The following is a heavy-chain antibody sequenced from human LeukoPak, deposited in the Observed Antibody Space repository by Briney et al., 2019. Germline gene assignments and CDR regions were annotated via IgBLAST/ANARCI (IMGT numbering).Heavy chain of an antibody. J-gene: IGHJ4*02. D-gene: IGHD3-9*01. V-gene: IGHV3-23*01. CDR1: GFTFSSYA. CDR2: ISGSGGST. Sequence: GGSLRLSWAASGFTFSSYAMSWVRKAPGKGLGWVSAISGSGGSTYYADSVKGRFTISRDNSKNTLYLQMNSLRAEDTAVYYCAKERGVLRYFDWLLPDFDYWGQGTLVTVSS. CDR3: AKERGVLRYFDWLLPDFDY.